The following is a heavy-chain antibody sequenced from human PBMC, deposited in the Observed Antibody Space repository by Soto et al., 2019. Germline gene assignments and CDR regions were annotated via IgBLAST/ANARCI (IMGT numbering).Heavy chain of an antibody. CDR3: ATSPNYVFWGCEPSYNSMDV. Sequence: SETVALTCTVSGGSVSSGSHYWTWILQSPGKGLERIGYIYNSGITKYNATLKGRVTISVDTSKNQFSMRLISVSAADKAVYFCATSPNYVFWGCEPSYNSMDVPCPRTRITVSS. CDR1: GGSVSSGSHY. D-gene: IGHD3-16*01. J-gene: IGHJ6*02. CDR2: IYNSGIT. V-gene: IGHV4-61*01.